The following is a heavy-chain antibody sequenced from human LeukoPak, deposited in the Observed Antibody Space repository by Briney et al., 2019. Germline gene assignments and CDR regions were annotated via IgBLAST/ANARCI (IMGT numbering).Heavy chain of an antibody. Sequence: SVKVSCKASGYTFTGHYMHWVRQAPGQGLEWMGGIIPIFRASNYAQKFQGRVTITADESTSTAYMELSSLRSEDTAVYYCARGEYYYGSGVPEYYYYMDVWGTGTTVTISS. J-gene: IGHJ6*03. V-gene: IGHV1-69*13. D-gene: IGHD3-10*01. CDR2: IIPIFRAS. CDR3: ARGEYYYGSGVPEYYYYMDV. CDR1: GYTFTGHY.